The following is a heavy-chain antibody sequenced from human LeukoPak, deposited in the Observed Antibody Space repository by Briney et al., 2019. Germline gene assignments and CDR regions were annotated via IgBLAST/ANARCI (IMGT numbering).Heavy chain of an antibody. CDR2: IIPILGIA. D-gene: IGHD1-26*01. CDR1: GGTLSSYA. CDR3: AREGFIVGATKAYYFDY. V-gene: IGHV1-69*04. Sequence: ASVKVSCKASGGTLSSYAIRWVRQAPGQGLEWMGRIIPILGIANHAQKFQGRVTITADKSTSTAYMELSSLRSEDTAVYYCAREGFIVGATKAYYFDYWGQGTLVTVSS. J-gene: IGHJ4*02.